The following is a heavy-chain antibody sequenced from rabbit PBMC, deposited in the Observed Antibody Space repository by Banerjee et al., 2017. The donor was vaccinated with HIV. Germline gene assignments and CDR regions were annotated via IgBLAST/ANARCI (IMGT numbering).Heavy chain of an antibody. CDR2: IDTGSGNT. CDR1: GFSFSSNYY. V-gene: IGHV1S40*01. CDR3: ARGDGNSSDL. D-gene: IGHD8-1*01. Sequence: QSLEESGGDLVKPGASLTLTCTASGFSFSSNYYMCWVRQAPGKGLEWIACIDTGSGNTYYASWAKGRFTISKTSSTTVTLQMTSLTAADTATYFCARGDGNSSDLWGPGTLVTVS. J-gene: IGHJ6*01.